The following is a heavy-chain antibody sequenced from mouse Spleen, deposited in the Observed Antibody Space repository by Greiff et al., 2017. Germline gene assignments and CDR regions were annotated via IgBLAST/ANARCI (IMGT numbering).Heavy chain of an antibody. CDR1: GISITTGNYR. J-gene: IGHJ4*01. CDR3: ARDSLSYAMDY. CDR2: IYYSGTI. D-gene: IGHD6-2*01. V-gene: IGHV3-5*02. Sequence: EVKLQESGPGLVKPSQTVSLTCTVTGISITTGNYRWSWIRQFPGNKLEWIGYIYYSGTITYNPSLTSRTTITRDTSKNQFFLEMNSLTAEDTATYYCARDSLSYAMDYWGQGTSVTVSS.